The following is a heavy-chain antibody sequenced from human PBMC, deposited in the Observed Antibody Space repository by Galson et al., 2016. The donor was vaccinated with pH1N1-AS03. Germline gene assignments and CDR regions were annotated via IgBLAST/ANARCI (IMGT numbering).Heavy chain of an antibody. D-gene: IGHD3-22*01. V-gene: IGHV3-30*03. J-gene: IGHJ4*02. CDR3: ARDAPPPGDSDSSGIFDH. CDR1: GFTFSIYG. CDR2: ISYDGNNK. Sequence: SLRLSCAASGFTFSIYGIHWVRQAPGKGLEWVAVISYDGNNKYYADSVKGRLTISRDNSNNRLYLQMNSLRSEDTAVYYCARDAPPPGDSDSSGIFDHWGQGTLVTVSS.